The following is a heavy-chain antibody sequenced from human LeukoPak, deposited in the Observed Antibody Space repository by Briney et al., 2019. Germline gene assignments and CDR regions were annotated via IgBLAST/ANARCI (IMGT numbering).Heavy chain of an antibody. J-gene: IGHJ5*02. CDR2: ISSDSSTI. Sequence: GGSLRLSCAASGFTFSNYNMNWVRQAPGKGLEWVSYISSDSSTINYGDSVKGRFTISRDNAKNSLYLQMNSLRAEDTAVYYCARVGSSSSGGNWFDPWGQGTLVTVSS. V-gene: IGHV3-48*01. D-gene: IGHD6-6*01. CDR3: ARVGSSSSGGNWFDP. CDR1: GFTFSNYN.